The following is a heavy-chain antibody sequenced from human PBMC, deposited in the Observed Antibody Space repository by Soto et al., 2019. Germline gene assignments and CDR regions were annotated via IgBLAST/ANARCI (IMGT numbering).Heavy chain of an antibody. CDR3: ARGYCSSTSCRPLYYYYYMDV. Sequence: ASVTVSCKASVYTFTGYYMHWVRPATGQGLEWMGWINPNSGGTNYAQKFQGWVTMTRDTSISTAYMELSRLRSDDTAVYYCARGYCSSTSCRPLYYYYYMDVWGKGTTVTVSS. CDR2: INPNSGGT. V-gene: IGHV1-2*04. J-gene: IGHJ6*03. CDR1: VYTFTGYY. D-gene: IGHD2-2*01.